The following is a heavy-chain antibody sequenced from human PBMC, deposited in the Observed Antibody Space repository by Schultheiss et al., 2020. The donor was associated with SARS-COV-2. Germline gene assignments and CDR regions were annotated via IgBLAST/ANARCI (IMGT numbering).Heavy chain of an antibody. CDR3: ARSSGQLIGWFDP. J-gene: IGHJ5*02. D-gene: IGHD6-19*01. V-gene: IGHV5-51*01. Sequence: GGSLRLSCKGSGYSFTSYWIGWVRQMPGKGLEWMGIIYPGDSDTRYSPSFRGQVTISADKSISTAYLQWSSLKASDTAMYYCARSSGQLIGWFDPWGQGTLVTVSS. CDR2: IYPGDSDT. CDR1: GYSFTSYW.